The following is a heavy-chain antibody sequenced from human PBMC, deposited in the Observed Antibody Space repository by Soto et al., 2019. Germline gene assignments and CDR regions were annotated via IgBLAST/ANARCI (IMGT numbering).Heavy chain of an antibody. CDR3: AKDPYITPLLVDI. J-gene: IGHJ3*02. V-gene: IGHV3-23*01. CDR1: GFTFSSDA. Sequence: PGGSLRLSCAASGFTFSSDAMSWVRQAPGKGLEWVSAIRGSDGSTYYADSVKGRFTISRDNSKNTLYLQMNSLRAEDTAVYYCAKDPYITPLLVDIWGQGAMVTVSS. D-gene: IGHD1-20*01. CDR2: IRGSDGST.